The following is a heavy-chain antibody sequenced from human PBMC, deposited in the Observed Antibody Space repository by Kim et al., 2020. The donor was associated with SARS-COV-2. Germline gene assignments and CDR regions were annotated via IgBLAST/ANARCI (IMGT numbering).Heavy chain of an antibody. J-gene: IGHJ4*02. Sequence: SNSGTIYYADCVKGRFTISRDNAKKSVYLQMDNLRDEDTAVYYCSSFFDYWGRGTLVTVSA. CDR2: SNSGTI. V-gene: IGHV3-48*02. CDR3: SSFFDY. D-gene: IGHD6-6*01.